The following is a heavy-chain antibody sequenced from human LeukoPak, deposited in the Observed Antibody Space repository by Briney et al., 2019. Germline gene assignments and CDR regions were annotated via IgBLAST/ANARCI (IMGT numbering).Heavy chain of an antibody. CDR3: ARHGAVGVTDPHWYFDL. CDR1: GGSISSYS. Sequence: SETLSLTCTVSGGSISSYSWSWIRQPPGNGLEWIGHIYYRSNTNYNPCLNSRLTISLETPNSQFSLKLSSVSAAATAVGYCARHGAVGVTDPHWYFDLLARGTLVTDSS. J-gene: IGHJ2*01. D-gene: IGHD1-26*01. CDR2: IYYRSNT. V-gene: IGHV4-59*08.